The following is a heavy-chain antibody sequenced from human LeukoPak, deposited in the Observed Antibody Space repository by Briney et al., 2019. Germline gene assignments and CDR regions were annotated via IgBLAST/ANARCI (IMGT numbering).Heavy chain of an antibody. CDR3: ARHLKDDYNSDYWYLDL. Sequence: KASETLSLTCTVSGVSITSSRFYWAWIRQSPGKGLEWIGNVFYGGKTYYNPSLRGRVTISVDTSKSQFSLKLNSVAAADTATYYCARHLKDDYNSDYWYLDLWGRGTLITVSS. V-gene: IGHV4-39*01. CDR2: VFYGGKT. D-gene: IGHD5-24*01. J-gene: IGHJ2*01. CDR1: GVSITSSRFY.